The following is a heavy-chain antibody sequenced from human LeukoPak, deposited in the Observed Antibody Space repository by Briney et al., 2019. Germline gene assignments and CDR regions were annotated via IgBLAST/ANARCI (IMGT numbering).Heavy chain of an antibody. CDR3: ARYYYDSSPSGGDAFDI. CDR2: ISSSGSTI. D-gene: IGHD3-22*01. V-gene: IGHV3-48*04. Sequence: GGSLRLSCAASGFTFSSYSMNWVRQAPGKGLEWVSYISSSGSTIYYADSVKGRFTISRDNAKNSLYLQMNSLRAEDTAVYYCARYYYDSSPSGGDAFDIWGQGTMVTVSS. CDR1: GFTFSSYS. J-gene: IGHJ3*02.